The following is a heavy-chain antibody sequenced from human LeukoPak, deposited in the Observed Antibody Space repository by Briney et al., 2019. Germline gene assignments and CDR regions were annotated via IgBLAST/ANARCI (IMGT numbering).Heavy chain of an antibody. CDR1: GYTCTSYG. D-gene: IGHD3-3*01. Sequence: ASVKVSCKSSGYTCTSYGISWVRQAPGQGLEWMGWISAYNGNTNYAQKLQGRVTMTTDTSTSTAYMGLRSLRSDATAVYYCARHSFGVVIIPHFDYWGQGTLVTVSS. CDR2: ISAYNGNT. V-gene: IGHV1-18*01. CDR3: ARHSFGVVIIPHFDY. J-gene: IGHJ4*02.